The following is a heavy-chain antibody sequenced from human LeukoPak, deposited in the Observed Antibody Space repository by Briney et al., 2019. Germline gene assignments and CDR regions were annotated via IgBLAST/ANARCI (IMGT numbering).Heavy chain of an antibody. J-gene: IGHJ4*02. CDR3: AKGGRDYGDYYFDY. CDR1: GFTFSSYS. Sequence: GGSLRLSRAASGFTFSSYSMNWVRQAPGKGLEWVSSISSSSSYIYYADSVKGRFTISRDNSKNTLYLQMNSLRAEDTAVYYCAKGGRDYGDYYFDYWGQGTLVTVSS. V-gene: IGHV3-21*04. D-gene: IGHD4-17*01. CDR2: ISSSSSYI.